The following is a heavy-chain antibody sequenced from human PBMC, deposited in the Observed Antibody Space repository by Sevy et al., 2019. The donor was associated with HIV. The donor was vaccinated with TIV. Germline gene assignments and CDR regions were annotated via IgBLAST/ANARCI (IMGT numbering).Heavy chain of an antibody. V-gene: IGHV1-18*01. J-gene: IGHJ1*01. D-gene: IGHD1-26*01. CDR2: ITPNNGNT. CDR3: ARAPSGSQGPGQYFHH. CDR1: GYTFTNYH. Sequence: ASVKVSCKASGYTFTNYHITWVRQAPGQGLEWMGWITPNNGNTEYVQRLQGRVTMTTDTSTSPAYMELRNLKSDDTAVYYCARAPSGSQGPGQYFHHWGQGTLVTVSS.